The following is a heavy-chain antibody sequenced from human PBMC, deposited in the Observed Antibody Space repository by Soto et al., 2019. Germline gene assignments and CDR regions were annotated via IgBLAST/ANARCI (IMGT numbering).Heavy chain of an antibody. J-gene: IGHJ4*02. CDR3: ARDLELGYSGYDLTGTTNY. Sequence: GGSLRLSCAASGFTFSSYAMHWVRQAPGKGLEWVAVISYDGSNKYYADSVKGRFTISRDNSKNTLYLQMNSLRAEDTAVYYCARDLELGYSGYDLTGTTNYWGQGTLVTVSS. D-gene: IGHD5-12*01. CDR1: GFTFSSYA. V-gene: IGHV3-30-3*01. CDR2: ISYDGSNK.